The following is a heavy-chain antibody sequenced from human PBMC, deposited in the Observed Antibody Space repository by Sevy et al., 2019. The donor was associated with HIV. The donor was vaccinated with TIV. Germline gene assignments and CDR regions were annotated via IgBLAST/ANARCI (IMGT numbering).Heavy chain of an antibody. CDR3: ASSSVGGSGWFLGWFDP. CDR2: INHSGST. CDR1: GGSFSGYY. V-gene: IGHV4-34*01. Sequence: SETLSLTCAVYGGSFSGYYWSWIRQPPGKGLEWIGEINHSGSTNYNPSLKSRVTISVDTSKNQFSLKLSSVTAADTAVYYCASSSVGGSGWFLGWFDPWGQGTLVTVSS. D-gene: IGHD6-19*01. J-gene: IGHJ5*02.